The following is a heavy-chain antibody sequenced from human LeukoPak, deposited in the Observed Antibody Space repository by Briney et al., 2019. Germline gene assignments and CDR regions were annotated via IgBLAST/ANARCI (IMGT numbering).Heavy chain of an antibody. CDR1: GGTFSSYA. CDR2: IIPIFGTA. CDR3: ASGVRYCSSTSCYVPMGFDY. D-gene: IGHD2-2*01. Sequence: SVKVFCKASGGTFSSYAISWVRQAPGQGLEWMGGIIPIFGTANYAQKFQGRVTITADESTSTAYMELSSLRSEDTAVYYCASGVRYCSSTSCYVPMGFDYWGQGTLVTVSS. J-gene: IGHJ4*02. V-gene: IGHV1-69*13.